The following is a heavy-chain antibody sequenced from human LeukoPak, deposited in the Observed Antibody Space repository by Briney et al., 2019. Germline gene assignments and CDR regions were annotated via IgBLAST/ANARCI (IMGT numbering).Heavy chain of an antibody. CDR3: GTPPDRLLWFGEPPVY. CDR2: INAGNGNT. D-gene: IGHD3-10*01. Sequence: GASVKVSCKASGYTFTRYAMHWVRQAPGQRLEWMGWINAGNGNTKYSQKFQGRVTFTRDTSASTAYMELSSLRSEDTAVYYCGTPPDRLLWFGEPPVYWSQGTLVTVSS. CDR1: GYTFTRYA. J-gene: IGHJ4*02. V-gene: IGHV1-3*01.